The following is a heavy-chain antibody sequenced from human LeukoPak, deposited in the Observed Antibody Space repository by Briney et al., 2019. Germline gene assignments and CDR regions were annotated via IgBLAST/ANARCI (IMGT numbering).Heavy chain of an antibody. V-gene: IGHV1-2*02. CDR3: ARQSGSYGSGSYYRTPNFDY. J-gene: IGHJ4*02. D-gene: IGHD3-10*01. CDR1: GYTFTDYY. CDR2: INPNGGGT. Sequence: ASVKVSCKASGYTFTDYYIHWVRQAPGQGLEWMGWINPNGGGTNYAQKFQGRVTMTRDKSISTAYLQWSSLKASDTAMYYCARQSGSYGSGSYYRTPNFDYWGQGTLVTVSS.